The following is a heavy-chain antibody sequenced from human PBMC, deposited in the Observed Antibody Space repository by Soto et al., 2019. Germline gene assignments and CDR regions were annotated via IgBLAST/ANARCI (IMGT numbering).Heavy chain of an antibody. CDR1: GFTFRSSW. Sequence: EVQLVESGGGLVQPGGSLSLSCEASGFTFRSSWMSWVRQAPGKGLEWVSYIKPDGSETYYVDSVRGRFTISRDNAKNSLYLQMNSLRGEDTALYYCARDPSFGAFDIWGQGTMVTVSA. D-gene: IGHD3-10*01. J-gene: IGHJ3*02. CDR3: ARDPSFGAFDI. CDR2: IKPDGSET. V-gene: IGHV3-7*01.